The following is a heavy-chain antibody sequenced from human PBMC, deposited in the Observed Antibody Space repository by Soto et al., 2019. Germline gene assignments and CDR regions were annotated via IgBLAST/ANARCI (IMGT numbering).Heavy chain of an antibody. CDR2: IFYSGST. Sequence: SETLSLTCTVSGGSISSFYWSWIRQPPGKGLEWIGCIFYSGSTHYNPSLKSRVTISVDTSKDQFSLKLSSVTAADTTAVYYCASSSGYYSGLDYWGQGTLVTVSS. CDR3: ASSSGYYSGLDY. V-gene: IGHV4-59*12. CDR1: GGSISSFY. J-gene: IGHJ4*02. D-gene: IGHD3-22*01.